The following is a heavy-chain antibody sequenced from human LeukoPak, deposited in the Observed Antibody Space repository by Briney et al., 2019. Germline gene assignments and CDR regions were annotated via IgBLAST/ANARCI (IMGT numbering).Heavy chain of an antibody. CDR3: ARARIVGAISFFDY. J-gene: IGHJ4*02. Sequence: SETLSLTCTVSGYSISSGYYWGWIRQPPGQGLEWIGSIYHSGSTYYNPSLKSRVTISVDTSKNQFSLKLSSVTAADTAVYYCARARIVGAISFFDYWGQGTLVTVSS. V-gene: IGHV4-38-2*02. CDR2: IYHSGST. CDR1: GYSISSGYY. D-gene: IGHD1-26*01.